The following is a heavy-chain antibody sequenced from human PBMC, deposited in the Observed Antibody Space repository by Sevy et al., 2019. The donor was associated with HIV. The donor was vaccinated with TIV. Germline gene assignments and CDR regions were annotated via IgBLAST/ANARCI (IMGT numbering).Heavy chain of an antibody. CDR3: ARGPVVVVAAHPAFDI. CDR2: IKQDGSEK. CDR1: GFTFSSYW. V-gene: IGHV3-7*01. Sequence: GGSLRLSCAASGFTFSSYWMSWVRQAPGKGLEWVANIKQDGSEKYYVDSVKGRLTISRDNAKNSLYLQMNSLRAEDTAVYYCARGPVVVVAAHPAFDIWGQGTMVTVSS. J-gene: IGHJ3*02. D-gene: IGHD2-15*01.